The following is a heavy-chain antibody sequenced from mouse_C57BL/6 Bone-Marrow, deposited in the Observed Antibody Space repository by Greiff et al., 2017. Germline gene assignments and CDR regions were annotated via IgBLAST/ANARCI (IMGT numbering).Heavy chain of an antibody. J-gene: IGHJ4*01. V-gene: IGHV14-4*01. CDR1: GFNIKDDY. CDR3: TTNAMDY. Sequence: VQLKESGAELVRPGASVKLSCTASGFNIKDDYMHWVKQRPEQGLEWIGWIDPENGYTEYASKFQGKATRTADPSSNTAYRQLSSLTSEDTAVYYCTTNAMDYWGQGTSVTVSS. CDR2: IDPENGYT.